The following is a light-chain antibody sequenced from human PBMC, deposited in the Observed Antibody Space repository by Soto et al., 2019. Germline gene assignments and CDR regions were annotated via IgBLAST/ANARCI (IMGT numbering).Light chain of an antibody. Sequence: DIVMTQSPLSLPVTPGEPASISCRSSQSLLHSNGYNYLDWYLQKPGQSPQLLIYLGSNRASGVPDGFSDSGSGTDFTLKISRVEAEDVGVYYCMQALQTPWTFGQGTKVEIK. V-gene: IGKV2-28*01. CDR1: QSLLHSNGYNY. CDR2: LGS. J-gene: IGKJ1*01. CDR3: MQALQTPWT.